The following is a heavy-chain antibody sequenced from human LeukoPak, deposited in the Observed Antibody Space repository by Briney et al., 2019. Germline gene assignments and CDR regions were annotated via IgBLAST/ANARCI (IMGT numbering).Heavy chain of an antibody. CDR1: GGSFSGYY. CDR3: ARGRRKRPIRFLEWLPINGSGGHAFDI. CDR2: INHSGST. D-gene: IGHD3-3*01. V-gene: IGHV4-34*01. Sequence: PSETLSLTCAVYGGSFSGYYWSWIRQPPGKGLEWIGEINHSGSTNYNPSLKSRVTISVDTSKNQFSLKPSSVTAADTAVYYCARGRRKRPIRFLEWLPINGSGGHAFDIWGQGTMVTVSS. J-gene: IGHJ3*02.